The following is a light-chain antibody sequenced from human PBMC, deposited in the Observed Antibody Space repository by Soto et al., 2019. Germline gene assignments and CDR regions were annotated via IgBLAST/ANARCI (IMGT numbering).Light chain of an antibody. CDR2: AAS. V-gene: IGKV1-39*01. CDR3: QQSYSTPT. J-gene: IGKJ5*01. CDR1: QSIRSY. Sequence: DIHVTHSPSSLSASVGYRVTITCRASQSIRSYLNWYQQKPGKAPKLLIYAASSLQSGVPSRFSGSGSGTDFTLTISSLPPEDFATYYCQQSYSTPTFGHGTRLEIK.